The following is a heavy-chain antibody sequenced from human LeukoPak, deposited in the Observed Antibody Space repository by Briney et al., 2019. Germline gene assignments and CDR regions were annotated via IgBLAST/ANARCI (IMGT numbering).Heavy chain of an antibody. V-gene: IGHV3-23*01. CDR3: AKGLRYCGGDCYFDY. CDR1: GFTFSSYA. D-gene: IGHD2-21*02. J-gene: IGHJ4*02. Sequence: GGSLRLSCAASGFTFSSYAMHGVRQAPGKGLEWVSTISGSGGSTYYADSVKGRFTIPRDNSKNTLFLHMNSLRAEDTAVYYCAKGLRYCGGDCYFDYWGQGTLVTVSS. CDR2: ISGSGGST.